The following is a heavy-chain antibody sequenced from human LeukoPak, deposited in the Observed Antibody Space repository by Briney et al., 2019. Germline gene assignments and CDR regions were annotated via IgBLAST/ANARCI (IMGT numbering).Heavy chain of an antibody. D-gene: IGHD3-22*01. V-gene: IGHV4-59*01. CDR2: MSYSGTS. Sequence: SETLSLTCTVSGGSISSYYWSWIRQPPGKGLEWIGYMSYSGTSSYNPSLRSRITISVDASKKQFSLKLSSVTAADTAVYYCARDGYSDSSGYDYPPSVWGQGTLVTVS. CDR3: ARDGYSDSSGYDYPPSV. CDR1: GGSISSYY. J-gene: IGHJ4*02.